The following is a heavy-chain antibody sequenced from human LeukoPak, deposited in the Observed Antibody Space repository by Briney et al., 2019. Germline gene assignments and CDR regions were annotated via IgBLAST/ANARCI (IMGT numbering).Heavy chain of an antibody. CDR3: VRDRNMAAGGIDY. D-gene: IGHD6-13*01. CDR1: GGSISSSSYY. Sequence: KPSETLSLTCTVSGGSISSSSYYWGWLRQPPGKGLEWIGSIYYSGSTYYNPSLKSRVTISVDTSKDQFSLKLSSVTAADTAVYYCVRDRNMAAGGIDYWGQGTLVTVSS. CDR2: IYYSGST. V-gene: IGHV4-39*07. J-gene: IGHJ4*02.